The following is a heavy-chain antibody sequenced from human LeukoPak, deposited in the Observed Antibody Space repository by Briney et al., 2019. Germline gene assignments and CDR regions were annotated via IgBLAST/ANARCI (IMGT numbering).Heavy chain of an antibody. J-gene: IGHJ5*02. CDR3: TRARLLWFGELSRRFDP. CDR1: GFTFGDYA. CDR2: IRGKAYGGTT. V-gene: IGHV3-49*03. D-gene: IGHD3-10*01. Sequence: PGGSLRLSCTASGFTFGDYAMSWFRQAPGKGLEWVGFIRGKAYGGTTEYAASVKGRFTISRDDSKSIAYLQMNSLKTEDTAVYYCTRARLLWFGELSRRFDPWGQGTLVTVSS.